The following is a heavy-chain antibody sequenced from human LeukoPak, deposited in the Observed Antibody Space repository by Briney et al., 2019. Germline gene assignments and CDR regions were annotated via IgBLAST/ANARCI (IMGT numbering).Heavy chain of an antibody. CDR1: GFTFSSYG. CDR2: IWYDGSNK. J-gene: IGHJ3*02. D-gene: IGHD3-10*02. Sequence: AGGSLRLSCAASGFTFSSYGMQWVRQAPGKGLEWGAVIWYDGSNKYYADSVKGRFTISRDNSKNTLYLQMNSLRAEDTAVYYCARVFGLYDAFDIWGQGTMVTVSS. CDR3: ARVFGLYDAFDI. V-gene: IGHV3-33*01.